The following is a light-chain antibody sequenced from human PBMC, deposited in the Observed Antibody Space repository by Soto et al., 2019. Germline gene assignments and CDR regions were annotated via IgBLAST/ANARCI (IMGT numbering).Light chain of an antibody. CDR1: SSDVGGYNY. CDR2: DVT. CDR3: SSYRSSVTRVV. Sequence: QSVLTQPASVSGSPGQSITISCTGTSSDVGGYNYVSWYQHHPGKAPKLIIYDVTNRPSGVSNRFSGSKSVNTASLIISGLQAEDEADYYCSSYRSSVTRVVFGGGTKLTVL. J-gene: IGLJ2*01. V-gene: IGLV2-14*03.